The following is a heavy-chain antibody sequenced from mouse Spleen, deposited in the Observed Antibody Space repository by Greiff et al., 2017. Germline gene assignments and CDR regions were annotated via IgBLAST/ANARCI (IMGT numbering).Heavy chain of an antibody. CDR3: ARAFTTALDY. V-gene: IGHV1S56*01. CDR1: GYTFTSYY. Sequence: VQLQQSGPELVKPGASVRISCKASGYTFTSYYIHWVKQRPGQGLEWIGWIYPGNVNTKYNEKFKGKATLTADKSSSTAYMQLSSLTSEDSAVYFCARAFTTALDYWGQGTTLTVSS. D-gene: IGHD1-2*01. J-gene: IGHJ2*01. CDR2: IYPGNVNT.